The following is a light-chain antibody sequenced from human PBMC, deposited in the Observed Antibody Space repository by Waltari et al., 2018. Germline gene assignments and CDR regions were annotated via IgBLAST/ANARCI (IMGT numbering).Light chain of an antibody. CDR2: DVS. CDR3: CSYRSGGTLL. Sequence: QAALTQPPSVSKSLGQSVTISCTGTSSDVGGYNDVSWYQQYPGTAPRLLINDVSKRPSWFSDRFSVSNSGNTASLTISGLQAEDEADYYCCSYRSGGTLLFGGGTRLTVL. V-gene: IGLV2-11*01. J-gene: IGLJ2*01. CDR1: SSDVGGYND.